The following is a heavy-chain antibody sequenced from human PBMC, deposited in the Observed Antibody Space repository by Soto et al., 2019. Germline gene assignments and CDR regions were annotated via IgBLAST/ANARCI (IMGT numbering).Heavy chain of an antibody. CDR3: ARGHEYGGNSDAFDI. J-gene: IGHJ3*02. V-gene: IGHV1-69*13. CDR1: GGTFKTES. Sequence: QVRLVQSGAEVKKPGSSVKVSCKFSGGTFKTESINWLRQAPGQGLEWMGNILPAFGTADYAPKXQCRITXXADQATTTAFMELSSLTSQDTAFYFCARGHEYGGNSDAFDIWGQGTLVTVSS. D-gene: IGHD4-17*01. CDR2: ILPAFGTA.